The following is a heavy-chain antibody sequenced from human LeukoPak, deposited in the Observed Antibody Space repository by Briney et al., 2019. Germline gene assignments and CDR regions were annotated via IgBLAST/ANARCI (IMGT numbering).Heavy chain of an antibody. Sequence: GGSLRLSCAASGFTFSSYAMHWVRQAPGKGLEWVAVIWFDGSNKYYADSVKGRFTISRDNAKNTLYLQMNSLRAEDTAVYYCARDRLESYSGGMGYWGQGALVTVSS. CDR2: IWFDGSNK. CDR3: ARDRLESYSGGMGY. CDR1: GFTFSSYA. D-gene: IGHD2-15*01. V-gene: IGHV3-33*08. J-gene: IGHJ4*02.